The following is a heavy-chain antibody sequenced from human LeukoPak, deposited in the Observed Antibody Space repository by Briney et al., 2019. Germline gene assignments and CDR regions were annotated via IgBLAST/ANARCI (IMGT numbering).Heavy chain of an antibody. J-gene: IGHJ4*02. V-gene: IGHV4-59*01. CDR2: IYYSGST. Sequence: SETLSLTHTVFGGPISNYYWSWIRQPPGKGLEWIGYIYYSGSTNYNPSLKSRVTISVDTSKNQFSLRLSSVTAADTAVYYCARSPRGGTKTYFDYWGQGTLVTVSP. D-gene: IGHD1-14*01. CDR1: GGPISNYY. CDR3: ARSPRGGTKTYFDY.